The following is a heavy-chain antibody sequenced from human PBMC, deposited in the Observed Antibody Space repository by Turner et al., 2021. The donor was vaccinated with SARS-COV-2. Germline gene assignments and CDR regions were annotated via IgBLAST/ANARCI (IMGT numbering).Heavy chain of an antibody. J-gene: IGHJ4*02. D-gene: IGHD6-19*01. Sequence: QVQLVQSGAEVKKPGASVKVSCKASGYTFTGYYMLWVRQAPGQGLEWRGWINPNSGGTNNAQRFQGSVTMTSDTTISTAYMELSRLRSDDTAVYYCARGETIAVAGTQDFDYWGQGTLVTVSS. CDR2: INPNSGGT. CDR1: GYTFTGYY. V-gene: IGHV1-2*02. CDR3: ARGETIAVAGTQDFDY.